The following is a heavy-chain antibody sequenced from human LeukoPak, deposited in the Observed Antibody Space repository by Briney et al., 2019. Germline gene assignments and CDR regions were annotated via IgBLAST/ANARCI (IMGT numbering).Heavy chain of an antibody. J-gene: IGHJ4*02. CDR3: ARRYCSSTSCYYFDY. D-gene: IGHD2-2*01. Sequence: ASVKVSCKASGYTFTDYYMHWVRQAPGQGLEWMGWINVNRGGTNYAQRSQGRVTMTRDTSITTAYMELSGLESDDTAVYYCARRYCSSTSCYYFDYWGQATLVTVSS. CDR2: INVNRGGT. CDR1: GYTFTDYY. V-gene: IGHV1-2*02.